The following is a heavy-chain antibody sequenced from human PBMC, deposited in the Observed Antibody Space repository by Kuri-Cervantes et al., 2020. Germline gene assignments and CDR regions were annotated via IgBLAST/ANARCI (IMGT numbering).Heavy chain of an antibody. Sequence: ASVKVSCKASRYTFTGYYMHWVRQAPGQGLEWMGWINPNSGGTNYAQKFQGRVTMTRDTSISTAYMELSRLRSDDTAVYYCARFERCSGGSCYSDYYYYYGMDVWGQGTTVTVSS. CDR1: RYTFTGYY. V-gene: IGHV1-2*02. CDR2: INPNSGGT. D-gene: IGHD2-15*01. J-gene: IGHJ6*02. CDR3: ARFERCSGGSCYSDYYYYYGMDV.